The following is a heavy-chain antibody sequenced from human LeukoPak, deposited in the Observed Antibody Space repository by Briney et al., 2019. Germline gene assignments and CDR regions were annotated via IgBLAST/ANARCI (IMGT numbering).Heavy chain of an antibody. D-gene: IGHD6-13*01. V-gene: IGHV5-51*01. J-gene: IGHJ6*02. CDR2: IYPGDSDT. Sequence: GESLKISCKGSGYSFTSYWIGWVRQMPGKGLEWMGIIYPGDSDTRYSPSFQGQVTISADKSISTAYLRWSSLKASDTAMYYCARRSSSWYGVPYYYYGMDVWGQGTTVTVSS. CDR3: ARRSSSWYGVPYYYYGMDV. CDR1: GYSFTSYW.